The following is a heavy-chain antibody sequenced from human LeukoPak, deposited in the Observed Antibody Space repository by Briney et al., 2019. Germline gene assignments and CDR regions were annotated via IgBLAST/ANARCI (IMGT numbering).Heavy chain of an antibody. V-gene: IGHV1-8*01. CDR2: MNPNSGNT. D-gene: IGHD1-26*01. CDR3: AKDRFMIVGATDFDY. CDR1: GYTFTSYD. Sequence: ASVKVSCKASGYTFTSYDINWVRQATGQGLEWMGWMNPNSGNTGYAQKFQGRVTMTRNTSISTAYMELSSLRAEDTAVYYCAKDRFMIVGATDFDYWGQGTLVTVSS. J-gene: IGHJ4*02.